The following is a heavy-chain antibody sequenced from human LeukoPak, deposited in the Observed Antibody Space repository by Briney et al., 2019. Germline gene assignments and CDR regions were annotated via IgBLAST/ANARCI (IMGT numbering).Heavy chain of an antibody. CDR2: IYHGGST. V-gene: IGHV4-38-2*02. CDR1: GFTFRSYN. Sequence: GSLRLSCAASGFTFRSYNMNWVRQAPGKGLEWIGSIYHGGSTFYNPSLKSRVTISVDTSKNQFSLKLSSVTAADTAVYYCARDYYDSSGPGVYFQHWGQGTLVTVSS. J-gene: IGHJ1*01. CDR3: ARDYYDSSGPGVYFQH. D-gene: IGHD3-22*01.